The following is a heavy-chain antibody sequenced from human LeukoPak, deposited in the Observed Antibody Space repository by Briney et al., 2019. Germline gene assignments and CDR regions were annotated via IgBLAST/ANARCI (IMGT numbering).Heavy chain of an antibody. D-gene: IGHD2-21*01. Sequence: ASVKVSCKVSGYTLTELSMHWMRQAPGKGLEWTGGFDPEDGETIYAQKFQGRVTMTEDTSTDTAYMELSSLRSEDTAVYYCATVRWGLIRGWYFDLWGRGTLVTVSS. CDR3: ATVRWGLIRGWYFDL. V-gene: IGHV1-24*01. J-gene: IGHJ2*01. CDR2: FDPEDGET. CDR1: GYTLTELS.